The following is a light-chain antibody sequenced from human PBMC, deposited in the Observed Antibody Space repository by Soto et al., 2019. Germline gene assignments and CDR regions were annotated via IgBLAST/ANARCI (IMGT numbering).Light chain of an antibody. V-gene: IGLV1-44*01. CDR1: SSNIGSNT. J-gene: IGLJ3*02. CDR2: SNN. CDR3: AAWDDSLNGWV. Sequence: QSVLTQPPSASGTPGQRVTISCSGSSSNIGSNTVNWYQQLPGTAPKLLIYSNNQRPSGVPDRFSGSKSGTSASLAISGLQFEDEGDYYRAAWDDSLNGWVFGGGTKLTGL.